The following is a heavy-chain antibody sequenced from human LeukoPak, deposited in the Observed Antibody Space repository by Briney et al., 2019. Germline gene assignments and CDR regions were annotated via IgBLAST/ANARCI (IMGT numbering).Heavy chain of an antibody. CDR2: ISGSGVST. Sequence: SGGSLRLSCAASGFTFSSYAMSWVRQAPGKGLEWVSAISGSGVSTYYADSVKGRFTISRDNSKNTLYLQMNSLRAEDTAVYYCAKDPGYYGSGSFADWGQGTLSPSPQ. D-gene: IGHD3-10*01. V-gene: IGHV3-23*01. J-gene: IGHJ4*02. CDR1: GFTFSSYA. CDR3: AKDPGYYGSGSFAD.